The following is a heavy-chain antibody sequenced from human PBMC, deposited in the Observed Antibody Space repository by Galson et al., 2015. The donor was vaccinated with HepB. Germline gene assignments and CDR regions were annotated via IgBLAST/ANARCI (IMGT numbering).Heavy chain of an antibody. V-gene: IGHV3-30*18. J-gene: IGHJ5*02. CDR2: ISYDGSNK. CDR1: GFTFSSYG. Sequence: SLRLSCAASGFTFSSYGMHWVRQAPGKGLEWVAVISYDGSNKYYADSVKGRFTISRDNSKNTLYLQMNSLRAEDTAVYYCAKDRGIAAAPILPDWFDPWGQGTLVTVSS. CDR3: AKDRGIAAAPILPDWFDP. D-gene: IGHD6-13*01.